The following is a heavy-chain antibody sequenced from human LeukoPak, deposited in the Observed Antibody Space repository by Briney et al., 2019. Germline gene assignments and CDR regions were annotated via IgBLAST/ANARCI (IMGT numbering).Heavy chain of an antibody. CDR1: GFTFSSYA. Sequence: PGGSLRLSCAASGFTFSSYAIHWVRQAPGKGLEWVAVISYDGSNKYYADSVKGRFTISRDNSKNTLYLQMNSLRAEDTAVYYCAKSVSPINWFDPWGLGTLVTVSS. CDR2: ISYDGSNK. J-gene: IGHJ5*02. V-gene: IGHV3-30-3*02. D-gene: IGHD3-3*01. CDR3: AKSVSPINWFDP.